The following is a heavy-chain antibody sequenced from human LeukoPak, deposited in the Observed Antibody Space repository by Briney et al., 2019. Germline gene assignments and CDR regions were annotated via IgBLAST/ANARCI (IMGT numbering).Heavy chain of an antibody. D-gene: IGHD5-24*01. V-gene: IGHV3-30*03. Sequence: GGSLRLSCAASEFTFSSYGMHWVRQAPGKGLEWVAVISYDGSNKYYADSVKGRFTISRDNSKNTLCLQMNSLRAEDTAVYYCASGRRDGYNWGIWGQGTLVTVSS. CDR1: EFTFSSYG. CDR2: ISYDGSNK. J-gene: IGHJ4*02. CDR3: ASGRRDGYNWGI.